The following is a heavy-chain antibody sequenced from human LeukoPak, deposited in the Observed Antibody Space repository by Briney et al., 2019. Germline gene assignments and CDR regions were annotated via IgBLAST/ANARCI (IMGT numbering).Heavy chain of an antibody. D-gene: IGHD4-11*01. CDR1: GFTVSSNY. J-gene: IGHJ4*02. CDR3: ARDLGYSNYFDY. Sequence: GGSLRLSCAASGFTVSSNYMSWVRQAPGKGLEWVSVIYSGGSTYYADSVKGRFTISRDNSKNTLYLQMNSLRAEDTAVYYCARDLGYSNYFDYWGQGTLVTVSS. V-gene: IGHV3-66*02. CDR2: IYSGGST.